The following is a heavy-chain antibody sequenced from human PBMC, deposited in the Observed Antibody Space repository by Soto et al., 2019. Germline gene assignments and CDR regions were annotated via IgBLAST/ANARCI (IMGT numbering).Heavy chain of an antibody. V-gene: IGHV3-23*01. CDR2: MSGSGYET. CDR3: AKGAAYCGGACHHSFDC. D-gene: IGHD2-21*02. Sequence: GSLRLSCAASGFRFRNYGMTWDRQAAGKGLEWVLTMSGSGYETHNVDYVKGRFTISRVNAQKTLDLVMNSLRDDDTAVYYGAKGAAYCGGACHHSFDCWGQGTLVTVSS. J-gene: IGHJ4*02. CDR1: GFRFRNYG.